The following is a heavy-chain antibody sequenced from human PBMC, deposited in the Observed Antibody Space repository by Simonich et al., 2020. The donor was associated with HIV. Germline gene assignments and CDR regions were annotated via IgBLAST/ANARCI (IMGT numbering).Heavy chain of an antibody. V-gene: IGHV3-30*07. CDR2: ISYEGSNK. Sequence: QVQLVESGGGVVQPGRSLRLSCAASGFTFSSYAMHWVRQAPGKGLEWVAVISYEGSNKYYADSVKGRVTSSRDNSKNTLYLQMNSLRAEDTAVYYCASGGSISSVWADDYWGQGTLVTVSS. D-gene: IGHD3-16*01. J-gene: IGHJ4*02. CDR1: GFTFSSYA. CDR3: ASGGSISSVWADDY.